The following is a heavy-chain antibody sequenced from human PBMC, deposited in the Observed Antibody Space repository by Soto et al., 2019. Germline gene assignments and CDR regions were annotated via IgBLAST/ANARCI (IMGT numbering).Heavy chain of an antibody. V-gene: IGHV4-31*03. CDR2: IYYSGST. CDR1: GCSISSGGYS. Sequence: PSETLSLTCTVSGCSISSGGYSWSWIRQHPGKGLEWIGYIYYSGSTYYNQSLKSRVTISVDTSKNQFSLKLSSVTAADTAVYYCARDLKAAASYNWFDPWGQGTLVTVSS. CDR3: ARDLKAAASYNWFDP. J-gene: IGHJ5*02. D-gene: IGHD6-13*01.